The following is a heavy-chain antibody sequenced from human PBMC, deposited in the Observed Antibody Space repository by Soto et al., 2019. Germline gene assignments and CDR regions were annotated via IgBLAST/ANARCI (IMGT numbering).Heavy chain of an antibody. D-gene: IGHD5-12*01. CDR1: GDSVSSNSAA. V-gene: IGHV6-1*01. CDR2: TYYRSKWYN. Sequence: PSQTLSLTCAISGDSVSSNSAAWNWIRQSPSRGLAWLGRTYYRSKWYNDYAVSVKSRITINPDTSKNQFSLQLNSVTPEDTAVYYCARDRPGYSGSDYRYYFDYWGQGTLVTVSS. J-gene: IGHJ4*02. CDR3: ARDRPGYSGSDYRYYFDY.